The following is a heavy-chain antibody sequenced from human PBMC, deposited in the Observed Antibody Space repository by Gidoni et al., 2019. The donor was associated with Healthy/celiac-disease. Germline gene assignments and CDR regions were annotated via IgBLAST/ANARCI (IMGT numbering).Heavy chain of an antibody. CDR2: IYYSGST. CDR1: GCSISSSSYY. CDR3: ARLGLAAAGRFLDY. V-gene: IGHV4-39*01. Sequence: QLQLQESGPGMVKPSETLSLTCTVSGCSISSSSYYWGWIRQPPGKGLEWIGSIYYSGSTYYNPSLKSRVTRSVDTSKNQFSLERSSVTAADTAVYCCARLGLAAAGRFLDYWGQGTLVTVSS. J-gene: IGHJ4*02. D-gene: IGHD6-13*01.